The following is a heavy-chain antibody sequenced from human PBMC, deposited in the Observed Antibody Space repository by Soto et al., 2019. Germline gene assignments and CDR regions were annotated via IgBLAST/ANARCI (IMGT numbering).Heavy chain of an antibody. D-gene: IGHD5-12*01. J-gene: IGHJ4*02. CDR3: AKGVATIPYFFDS. CDR2: ISYDGSIK. CDR1: GFTFSSYG. V-gene: IGHV3-30*18. Sequence: QVQLVESGGGVVQPGRSLRLSCAASGFTFSSYGMHWVRQAPGKGLEWVAVISYDGSIKYYADSVKGRFTISRDNSNNTLYLQINSVRAEDKAVYYCAKGVATIPYFFDSGGQGTLVTVSS.